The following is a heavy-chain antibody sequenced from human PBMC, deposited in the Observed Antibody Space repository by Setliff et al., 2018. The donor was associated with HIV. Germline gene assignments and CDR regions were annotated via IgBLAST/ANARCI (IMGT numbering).Heavy chain of an antibody. V-gene: IGHV3-7*01. J-gene: IGHJ4*02. CDR2: IKQDGSEK. Sequence: GGSLRLSCAASGFTFSTYWMSWVRQAPGKGLEWMANIKQDGSEKYYVDSAKGRFTISRDNAKNSLYLQMNSLRAEDTAVYYCARVGTDMAIEGYYFDYWGQGTLVTVSS. CDR1: GFTFSTYW. D-gene: IGHD5-18*01. CDR3: ARVGTDMAIEGYYFDY.